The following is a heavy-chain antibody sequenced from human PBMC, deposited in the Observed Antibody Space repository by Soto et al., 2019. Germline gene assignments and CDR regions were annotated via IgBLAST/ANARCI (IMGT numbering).Heavy chain of an antibody. Sequence: QVQLVQSGAEVKKPGASVKVSCKASGYTFTGYYMHWVRQAPGQGLEWMGWINPNSGGTNYAQKFQGRVTMTRDTSISTAYMELSRLRSDDTAVYYCGRIRYRSGSYYSIYYYYGMDVWGQGTTVTVSS. J-gene: IGHJ6*02. CDR2: INPNSGGT. CDR3: GRIRYRSGSYYSIYYYYGMDV. D-gene: IGHD3-10*01. CDR1: GYTFTGYY. V-gene: IGHV1-2*02.